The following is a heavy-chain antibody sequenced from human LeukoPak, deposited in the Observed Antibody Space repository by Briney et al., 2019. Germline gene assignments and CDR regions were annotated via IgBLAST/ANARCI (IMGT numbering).Heavy chain of an antibody. V-gene: IGHV4-30-4*08. CDR3: ARGPASGDY. Sequence: SETLSLTCAVYGGSFSGYYWSWIRQPPGKGLEWIGYIYYSGSTYYNPSLKGRVTISVDTSKNQFSLKLSSVTAADTAVYYCARGPASGDYWGQGTLVTVSS. CDR1: GGSFSGYY. J-gene: IGHJ4*02. CDR2: IYYSGST.